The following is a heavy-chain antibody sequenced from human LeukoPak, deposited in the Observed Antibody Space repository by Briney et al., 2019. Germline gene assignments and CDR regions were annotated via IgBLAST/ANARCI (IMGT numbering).Heavy chain of an antibody. CDR1: GDSISSHY. CDR2: IHYSGTT. Sequence: PSETLSLTCSVSGDSISSHYWTWIRQPPGKGLGWIGYIHYSGTTNYNPSLKSRITTSLDTSKNQFSLKLNSVTAADTAVYYCARGGWSLDYWGQGTLVTVSS. V-gene: IGHV4-59*11. CDR3: ARGGWSLDY. D-gene: IGHD6-19*01. J-gene: IGHJ4*02.